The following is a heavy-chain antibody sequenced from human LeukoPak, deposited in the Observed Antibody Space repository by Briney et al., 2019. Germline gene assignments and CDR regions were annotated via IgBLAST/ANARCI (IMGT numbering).Heavy chain of an antibody. V-gene: IGHV3-30-3*01. Sequence: GGSLRLSCAASGFTFSSYAMHWVRQAPGKGLEWVAVISYDGSNKYYADSVKGRFTISRDNSKNTLYLQMNSLRAEDTAVYYCARETPHAIYCSSTSCLHGADYYGMDVWGQGTTVTVSS. J-gene: IGHJ6*02. D-gene: IGHD2-2*01. CDR2: ISYDGSNK. CDR1: GFTFSSYA. CDR3: ARETPHAIYCSSTSCLHGADYYGMDV.